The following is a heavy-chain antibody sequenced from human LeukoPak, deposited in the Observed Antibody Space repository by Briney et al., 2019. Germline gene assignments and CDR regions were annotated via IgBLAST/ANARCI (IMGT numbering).Heavy chain of an antibody. CDR1: GGTFSSYA. CDR2: IIPIFGTP. CDR3: ARGGPDYCSSTSCYPHFDY. D-gene: IGHD2-2*01. Sequence: GASVKVSCKASGGTFSSYAFSWVRQAPRQGLEWMGGIIPIFGTPNYAQKFQGRVTITTDESTSTAYMELSSLRSEDTAVYYCARGGPDYCSSTSCYPHFDYWGQGTLVTVSS. V-gene: IGHV1-69*05. J-gene: IGHJ4*02.